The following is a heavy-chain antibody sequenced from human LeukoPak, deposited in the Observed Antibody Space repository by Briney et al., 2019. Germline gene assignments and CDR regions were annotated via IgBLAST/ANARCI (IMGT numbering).Heavy chain of an antibody. CDR1: GFTVSSNS. Sequence: PGGSLRLSCTVSGFTVSSNSMSWVRQAPGKGLEWVSSISSSSSYIYYADSVKGRFTISRDNAKNSLYLQMNSLRAEDTAVYYCARESIAARPEPNYYMDVWGKGTTVTVSS. D-gene: IGHD6-6*01. CDR3: ARESIAARPEPNYYMDV. V-gene: IGHV3-21*01. J-gene: IGHJ6*03. CDR2: ISSSSSYI.